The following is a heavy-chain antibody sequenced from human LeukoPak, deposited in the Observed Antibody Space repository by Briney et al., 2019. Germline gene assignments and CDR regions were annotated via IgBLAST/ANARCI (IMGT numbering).Heavy chain of an antibody. D-gene: IGHD3-10*01. J-gene: IGHJ6*03. CDR3: ARVEWFGPMDV. CDR2: IYYSGST. V-gene: IGHV4-59*12. Sequence: PSETLSLTCTVSGGSISSYYWSWIRQPPGKGLEWIGSIYYSGSTYYNPSLKSRVTISVDTSKNQFSLKLSSVTAAGTAVYYCARVEWFGPMDVWGKGTTVTVSS. CDR1: GGSISSYY.